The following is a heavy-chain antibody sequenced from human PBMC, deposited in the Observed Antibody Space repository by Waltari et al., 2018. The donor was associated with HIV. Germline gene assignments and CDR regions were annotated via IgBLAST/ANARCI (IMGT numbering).Heavy chain of an antibody. CDR2: IYRTGTT. Sequence: QVRLQESGPGLVKPSETLSLTCSVSGSSLSSRYYWGWIRPAPGKGLEWIGSIYRTGTTYYNPSLKSRVSVSLNMSKNQFSLKLSSVTAADTAVYYCARDQDYYDSSGYTCYAFDPWGQGTMVIVSS. J-gene: IGHJ3*01. V-gene: IGHV4-38-2*02. D-gene: IGHD3-22*01. CDR3: ARDQDYYDSSGYTCYAFDP. CDR1: GSSLSSRYY.